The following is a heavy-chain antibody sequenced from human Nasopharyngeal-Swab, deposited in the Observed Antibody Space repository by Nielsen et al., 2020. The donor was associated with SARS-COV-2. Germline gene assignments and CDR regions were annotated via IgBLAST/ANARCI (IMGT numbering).Heavy chain of an antibody. V-gene: IGHV3-23*01. CDR1: GFTVSSNY. D-gene: IGHD3-3*01. J-gene: IGHJ6*02. CDR3: ATPPPNYDFWSGYYSYYYYYGMDV. Sequence: GESLKISCAASGFTVSSNYMSWIRQAPGKGLEWVSAISGSGGSTYYADSVKGRFTISRDNSKNTLYLQMNSLRAEDTAVYYCATPPPNYDFWSGYYSYYYYYGMDVWGQGTTVTVSS. CDR2: ISGSGGST.